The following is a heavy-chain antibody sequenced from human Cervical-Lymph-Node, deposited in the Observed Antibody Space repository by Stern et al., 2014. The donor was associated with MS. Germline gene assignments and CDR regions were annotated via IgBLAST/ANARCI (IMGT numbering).Heavy chain of an antibody. CDR3: ARDLND. CDR1: GGTLSNAA. CDR2: IIPLFLTA. Sequence: VQLVESGAEVKKPGSSVKVSCKASGGTLSNAAISWVRQAPGQGLEWMGGIIPLFLTANYAQNFQGRVTIMVDKSTSIVYMELSRLRADDTAVYYCARDLNDWGQGTLVAVSS. V-gene: IGHV1-69*06. J-gene: IGHJ4*02.